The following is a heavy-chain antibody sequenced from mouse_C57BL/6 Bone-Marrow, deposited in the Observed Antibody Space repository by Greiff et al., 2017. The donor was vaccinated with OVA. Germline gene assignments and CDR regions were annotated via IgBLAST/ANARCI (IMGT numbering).Heavy chain of an antibody. Sequence: QVQLQQSGAELARPGASVKLSCKASGYTFTSYGISWVKQRTGQGLEWIGEIYPRSGNTYYNEKFKGKATLTADKSSSTAYMELRSLTSEDSAVYFCAREEITTIGADWYGDVWGTGTTVTVSS. CDR3: AREEITTIGADWYGDV. J-gene: IGHJ1*03. D-gene: IGHD1-1*01. CDR2: IYPRSGNT. CDR1: GYTFTSYG. V-gene: IGHV1-81*01.